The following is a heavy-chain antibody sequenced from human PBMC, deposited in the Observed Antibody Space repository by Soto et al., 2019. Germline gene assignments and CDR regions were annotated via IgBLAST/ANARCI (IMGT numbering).Heavy chain of an antibody. J-gene: IGHJ5*02. V-gene: IGHV4-31*03. Sequence: SETLSLTCTVSGGSISSGGYYWSWIRQHPGKGLEWIEYIFYSGTTYYNPSLKSRVTMSVDTSKNQFSLKVTSVSAADTAVYYCARVEVPESSSWHPFDPWGQGTLVTVSS. CDR2: IFYSGTT. CDR1: GGSISSGGYY. D-gene: IGHD6-13*01. CDR3: ARVEVPESSSWHPFDP.